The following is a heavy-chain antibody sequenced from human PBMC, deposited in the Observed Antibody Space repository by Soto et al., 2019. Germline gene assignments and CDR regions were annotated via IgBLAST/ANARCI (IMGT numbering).Heavy chain of an antibody. CDR2: TRGNGGAI. CDR1: GFTFRSFA. CDR3: VKAYGMDV. J-gene: IGHJ6*02. V-gene: IGHV3-23*01. Sequence: GGSLRLSCAASGFTFRSFAMSWVRQTPGKGLEWVPITRGNGGAISYADSVKGRFTISRDNSKDTLYLQMNDLRVEDTAVYFCVKAYGMDVWGQGTMVTVSS.